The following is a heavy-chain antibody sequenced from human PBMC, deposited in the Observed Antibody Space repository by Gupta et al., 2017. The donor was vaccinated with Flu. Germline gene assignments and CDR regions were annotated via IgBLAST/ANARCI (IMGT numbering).Heavy chain of an antibody. D-gene: IGHD2-21*02. V-gene: IGHV3-48*02. CDR2: IDGGGNAR. Sequence: EVRFVESGGGLVQRGGSLRLSCAASGFAFSHSPMNWVRQAPGKGLEWISYIDGGGNARYYADSVKGRFTVSRDNVESSLYLQMTGLRDEDSAMYYCATSLTLLDHWGQGTLVTVSS. CDR1: GFAFSHSP. J-gene: IGHJ4*02. CDR3: ATSLTLLDH.